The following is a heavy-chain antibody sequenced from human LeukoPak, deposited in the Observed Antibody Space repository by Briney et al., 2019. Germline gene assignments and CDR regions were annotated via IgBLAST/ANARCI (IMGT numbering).Heavy chain of an antibody. J-gene: IGHJ4*02. Sequence: GGSLRLSCAASGFTFSNYWMSWVRQAPGKGLEWVANVSPDGGEKYLVDSVKGRFTISRDNTKNSLYLQMSSLRAEDTAVYSCARILRGGMSGYAFDYWGQGTLVTVSS. CDR2: VSPDGGEK. CDR3: ARILRGGMSGYAFDY. V-gene: IGHV3-7*01. D-gene: IGHD3-3*01. CDR1: GFTFSNYW.